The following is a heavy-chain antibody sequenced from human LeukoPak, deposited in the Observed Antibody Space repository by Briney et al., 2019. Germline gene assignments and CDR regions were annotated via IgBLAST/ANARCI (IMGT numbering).Heavy chain of an antibody. CDR2: IYYSGST. CDR1: GGSISSSSYY. Sequence: SETLSLTCTVSGGSISSSSYYWGWIRQPPGKGLEWIGSIYYSGSTYYNPSLKSRVTISVDTSKNQFSLKLSSLTAAHTAVYYCARHYYGSGNWFDPWGQGTLVTVSS. D-gene: IGHD3-10*01. J-gene: IGHJ5*02. CDR3: ARHYYGSGNWFDP. V-gene: IGHV4-39*01.